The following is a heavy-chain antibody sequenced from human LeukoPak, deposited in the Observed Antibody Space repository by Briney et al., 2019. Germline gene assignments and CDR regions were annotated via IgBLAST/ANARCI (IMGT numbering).Heavy chain of an antibody. CDR1: GGSISSSSYY. CDR2: IYYSGST. D-gene: IGHD3-10*01. Sequence: PSETLSLTCTVSGGSISSSSYYWGWIRQPPEQGLEWIGSIYYSGSTYYNPSLKSRVTISVDTSKNQFSLKLNSVTAADTAVYYCARRAGDYWGQGTLVTVSS. J-gene: IGHJ4*02. CDR3: ARRAGDY. V-gene: IGHV4-39*01.